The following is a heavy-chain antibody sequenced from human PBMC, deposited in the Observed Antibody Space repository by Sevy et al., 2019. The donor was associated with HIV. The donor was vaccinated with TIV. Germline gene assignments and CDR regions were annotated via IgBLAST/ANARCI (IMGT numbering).Heavy chain of an antibody. CDR1: GYMFTIYG. Sequence: ASVKVSCKTSGYMFTIYGITWVRQAPGRGLEWMGWISAYSGNTNYAQKLQDRVTMTTDTATSTAYMELRSLRSDDTAVYYCTRDNGHSQYGAFDFWGQGTMVTVSS. CDR3: TRDNGHSQYGAFDF. J-gene: IGHJ3*01. V-gene: IGHV1-18*01. D-gene: IGHD2-8*01. CDR2: ISAYSGNT.